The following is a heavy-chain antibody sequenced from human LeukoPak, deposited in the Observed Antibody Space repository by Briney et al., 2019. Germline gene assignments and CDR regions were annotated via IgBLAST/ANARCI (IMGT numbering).Heavy chain of an antibody. CDR1: GGSISSSSYY. J-gene: IGHJ6*03. D-gene: IGHD2-2*01. CDR2: IYYSGST. CDR3: ARVGVGYYYYMDV. Sequence: PSETLSLTSSVSGGSISSSSYYWGWIRQPPGKGLEWIGSIYYSGSTYYNPSLKSRVTISVDTSKNQFSLKLSSVTAADTAVYYCARVGVGYYYYMDVWGKGTTVTVSS. V-gene: IGHV4-39*01.